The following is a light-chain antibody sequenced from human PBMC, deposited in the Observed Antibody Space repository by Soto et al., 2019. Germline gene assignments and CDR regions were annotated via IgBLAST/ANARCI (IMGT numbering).Light chain of an antibody. CDR1: QSLLHSNGYNY. CDR2: LGS. Sequence: DIVMTQSPLSLPVTPGEPASISCRSSQSLLHSNGYNYLDWYLQKPGQSPQLLIYLGSNRASGVPDRFSGSGSGTEFTLNISRVEAEDVGVYYCVQALQTPTFGQGTKVYIK. V-gene: IGKV2-28*01. J-gene: IGKJ1*01. CDR3: VQALQTPT.